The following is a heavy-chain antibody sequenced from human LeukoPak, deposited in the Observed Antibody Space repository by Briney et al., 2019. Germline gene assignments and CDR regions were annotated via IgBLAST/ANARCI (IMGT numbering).Heavy chain of an antibody. CDR2: IIPIFGTA. CDR3: AREETLLASLPWFDP. V-gene: IGHV1-69*06. CDR1: GGTFSSYA. Sequence: SVKVSYKASGGTFSSYAISWVRQAPGQGLEWMGGIIPIFGTANYAQKFQGRVTITADKSTSTAYMELSSLRSEDTAVYYCAREETLLASLPWFDPWGQGTLVTVSS. D-gene: IGHD2-15*01. J-gene: IGHJ5*02.